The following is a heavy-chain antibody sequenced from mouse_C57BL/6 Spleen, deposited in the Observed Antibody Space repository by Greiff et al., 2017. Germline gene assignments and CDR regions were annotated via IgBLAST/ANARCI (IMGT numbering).Heavy chain of an antibody. CDR2: ILPGRGSV. J-gene: IGHJ4*01. CDR1: GYTFTGYW. V-gene: IGHV1-9*01. Sequence: QVQLQQSGAELMKPGVSVKLSCKATGYTFTGYWIEWVKQRHGHGLEWIGEILPGRGSVNYNEKFKGKATFTADTSSNTAHVQLSCLATEVAAISYCARQGAMDYWGQGTSVTVSS. CDR3: ARQGAMDY.